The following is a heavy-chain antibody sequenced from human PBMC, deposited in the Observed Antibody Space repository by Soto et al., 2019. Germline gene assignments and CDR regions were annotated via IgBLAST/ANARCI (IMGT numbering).Heavy chain of an antibody. V-gene: IGHV4-59*08. D-gene: IGHD3-9*01. Sequence: PSETLSLTCTVSGGSISRYYWSWIRQPPGKGLEWIGYIYYSGSTNYNPSLKSRVTISVDTSKNQFSLKLSSVSAADTAVYYCARHMASYDIFTLFDPWGQGTLVTVSS. CDR2: IYYSGST. CDR1: GGSISRYY. J-gene: IGHJ5*02. CDR3: ARHMASYDIFTLFDP.